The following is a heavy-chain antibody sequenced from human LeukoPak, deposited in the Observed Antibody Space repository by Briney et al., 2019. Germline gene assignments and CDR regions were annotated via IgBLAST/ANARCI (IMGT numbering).Heavy chain of an antibody. CDR2: IKQDGSEK. CDR1: GFTFSSYW. J-gene: IGHJ4*02. D-gene: IGHD4-17*01. CDR3: AAPSYGDSFDY. V-gene: IGHV3-7*01. Sequence: GGSLRLSCAASGFTFSSYWMSWVRQAPGKGLEWVANIKQDGSEKYYVDSVKGRFTISRDNAKNSLYLQMNSLRAEDTAVYYCAAPSYGDSFDYWGQGTLVTVSS.